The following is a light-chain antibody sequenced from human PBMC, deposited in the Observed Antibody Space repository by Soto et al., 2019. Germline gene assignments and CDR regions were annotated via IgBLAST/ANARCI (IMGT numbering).Light chain of an antibody. CDR3: QQRSKWPIT. CDR2: GAS. Sequence: EIVLTQSPGTLSFFPGERATLSCRASRSVTNNYLAWHQQKPGQTPRLLIYGASSRATGIPDRFSGSGSGTDFTLTISSLEPEDFAVYYCQQRSKWPITFGQGTRLEIK. V-gene: IGKV3D-20*02. J-gene: IGKJ5*01. CDR1: RSVTNNY.